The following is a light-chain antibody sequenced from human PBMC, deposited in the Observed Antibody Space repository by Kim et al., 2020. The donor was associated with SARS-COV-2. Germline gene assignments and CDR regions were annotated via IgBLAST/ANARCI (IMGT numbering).Light chain of an antibody. J-gene: IGKJ1*01. CDR2: VAS. CDR1: QSVRINY. CDR3: HHYGSTGST. V-gene: IGKV3-20*01. Sequence: AQEKKATHSSEASQSVRINYLTWYQQRPGQAPRLVMYVASSRATGIPDRFSGSGSGTDFTLTISRLEPEDFAVYFCHHYGSTGSTFGRGTKVDIK.